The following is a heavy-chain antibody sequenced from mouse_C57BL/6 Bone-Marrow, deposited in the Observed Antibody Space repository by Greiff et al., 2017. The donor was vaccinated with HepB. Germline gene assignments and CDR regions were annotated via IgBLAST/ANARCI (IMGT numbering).Heavy chain of an antibody. D-gene: IGHD2-10*01. V-gene: IGHV14-4*01. Sequence: VQLQQSGAELVRPGASVKLSCTASGFNIKDDYMHWVKQRPEQGLEWIGWIDPENGDTEYASKFQGKATITADTSSNTAYLQLSSLTSEDTAVYYCTTCLLTYWGQGTLVTVSA. CDR2: IDPENGDT. CDR3: TTCLLTY. J-gene: IGHJ3*01. CDR1: GFNIKDDY.